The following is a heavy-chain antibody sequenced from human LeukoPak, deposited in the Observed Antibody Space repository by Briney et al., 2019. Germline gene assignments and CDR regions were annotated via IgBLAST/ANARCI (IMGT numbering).Heavy chain of an antibody. CDR2: ISDDGSNK. J-gene: IGHJ4*02. D-gene: IGHD3-16*02. Sequence: SGGSLRLSCAASGFTFRTYAMNWVRRAPGKGLEWVAVISDDGSNKYYAESVKGQFTISRDNSKNTLYLQMNSLRAEDTAVYYCAKVAVWGSYRPYFDYWGQGTLVTVSS. CDR1: GFTFRTYA. CDR3: AKVAVWGSYRPYFDY. V-gene: IGHV3-30*04.